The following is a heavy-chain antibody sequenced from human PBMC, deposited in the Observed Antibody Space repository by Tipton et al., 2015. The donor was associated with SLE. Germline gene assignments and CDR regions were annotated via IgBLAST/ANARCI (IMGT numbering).Heavy chain of an antibody. V-gene: IGHV1-69*01. CDR1: GGAFSNYA. Sequence: QLVQSGPEVKKPGSSVKVSCKTSGGAFSNYAINWMRQAPGQGLEWMGGIIPVFDTTDYAQKFQGRVTITADESTRTIYMELRSLGSEETAMYYCARGMKYYDTSGCYYPFDYWGQGTLVTVSS. J-gene: IGHJ4*02. D-gene: IGHD3-22*01. CDR3: ARGMKYYDTSGCYYPFDY. CDR2: IIPVFDTT.